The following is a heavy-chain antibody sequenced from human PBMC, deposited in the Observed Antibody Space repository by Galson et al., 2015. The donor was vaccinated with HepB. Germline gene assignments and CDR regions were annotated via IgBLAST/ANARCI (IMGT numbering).Heavy chain of an antibody. D-gene: IGHD1-20*01. V-gene: IGHV1-18*01. CDR2: ISAYNGNT. J-gene: IGHJ5*02. CDR1: GYTFTSYG. Sequence: SVKVSCKASGYTFTSYGISWVRQAPGQGLEWMGWISAYNGNTNYAQKLQGRVTITADTSTDTAYMELSSLRSEDTAVYYCATVWYNWTEYLPFDPWGQGTLVTVSS. CDR3: ATVWYNWTEYLPFDP.